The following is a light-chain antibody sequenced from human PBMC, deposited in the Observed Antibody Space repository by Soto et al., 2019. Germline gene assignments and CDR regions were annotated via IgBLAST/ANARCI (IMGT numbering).Light chain of an antibody. V-gene: IGKV1-33*01. Sequence: DVQMTQSPSSLSASVGDRVTITCQASHYISDYLNWYQHKPGDAPKLLIYDASKLEAGVPSRFSGRGSWTHFTFSISSLQPEDIATYYCQQYDNVPLTFCGGTKVDIK. CDR2: DAS. CDR3: QQYDNVPLT. CDR1: HYISDY. J-gene: IGKJ4*01.